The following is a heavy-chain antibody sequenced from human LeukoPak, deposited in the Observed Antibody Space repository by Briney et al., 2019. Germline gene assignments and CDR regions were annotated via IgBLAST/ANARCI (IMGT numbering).Heavy chain of an antibody. CDR2: ISSTSGTI. CDR1: GFTFSSYS. CDR3: ARDDRRSWYVDY. J-gene: IGHJ4*02. V-gene: IGHV3-48*02. D-gene: IGHD6-13*01. Sequence: GGSLRLSCAASGFTFSSYSMNWVRQAPGKGLEWVSYISSTSGTIYYADSVKGRFTISRDKSSLYLQMNSLRDEDTAVYYCARDDRRSWYVDYWGQGTLVTVSS.